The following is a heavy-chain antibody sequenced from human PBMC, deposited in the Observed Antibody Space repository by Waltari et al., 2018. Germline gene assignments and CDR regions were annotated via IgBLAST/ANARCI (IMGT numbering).Heavy chain of an antibody. CDR3: AKDLNYYGSGTSFEFDP. D-gene: IGHD3-10*01. Sequence: EVQLVESGGVVVQPGGSLRLSCAASGFTFDDYTMHWVSQAPGKGLEWVSLISWDGGSTYYADSVKGRFTISRDNSKNSLYLQMNSLRTEDTALYYCAKDLNYYGSGTSFEFDPWGQGTLVTVSS. CDR1: GFTFDDYT. V-gene: IGHV3-43*01. J-gene: IGHJ5*02. CDR2: ISWDGGST.